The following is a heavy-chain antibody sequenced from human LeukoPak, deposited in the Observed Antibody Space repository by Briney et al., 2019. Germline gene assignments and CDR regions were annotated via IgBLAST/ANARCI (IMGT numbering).Heavy chain of an antibody. CDR1: GFTFSSYA. Sequence: GGTLRLSCAASGFTFSSYAMTWIRQVPGKGLQWVSTISGSGRSTYYADSVKGRFTISRDNSRNTLYLQMNRLRAEDTAAYYCAKEPRIAGPTQFHYWGQGTLVTVSS. J-gene: IGHJ4*02. V-gene: IGHV3-23*01. D-gene: IGHD6-13*01. CDR3: AKEPRIAGPTQFHY. CDR2: ISGSGRST.